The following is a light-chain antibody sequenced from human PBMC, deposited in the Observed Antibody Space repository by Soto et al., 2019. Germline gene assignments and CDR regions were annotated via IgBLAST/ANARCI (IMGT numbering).Light chain of an antibody. CDR3: LSYRADSTWV. J-gene: IGLJ3*02. CDR2: EVS. Sequence: QSALTQPASVSGSPGQSITISCTGTDTDVGGYNYVSWYQHHPGRAPKLMISEVSDRPSGVSTRFSGSKSGNTAPLTVSGLQAEDEADYYCLSYRADSTWVFGGGTKLTVL. V-gene: IGLV2-14*01. CDR1: DTDVGGYNY.